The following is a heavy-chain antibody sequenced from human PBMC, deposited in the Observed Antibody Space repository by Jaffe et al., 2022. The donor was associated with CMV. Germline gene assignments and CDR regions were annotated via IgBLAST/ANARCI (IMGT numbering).Heavy chain of an antibody. CDR2: IYYSGST. CDR1: GGSISSYY. D-gene: IGHD3-9*01. Sequence: QVQLQESGPGLVKPSETLSLTCTVSGGSISSYYWSWIRQPPGKGLEWIGYIYYSGSTNYNPSLKSRVTISVDTSKNQFSLKLSSVTAADTAVYYCARLRYFDWTYDDYWGQGTLVTVSS. CDR3: ARLRYFDWTYDDY. J-gene: IGHJ4*02. V-gene: IGHV4-59*08.